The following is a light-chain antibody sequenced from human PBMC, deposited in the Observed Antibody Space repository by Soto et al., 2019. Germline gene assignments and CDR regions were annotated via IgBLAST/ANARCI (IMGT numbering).Light chain of an antibody. CDR1: QTISSW. V-gene: IGKV1-5*03. CDR3: QQSYGTPPWT. J-gene: IGKJ1*01. CDR2: KAS. Sequence: DIQMTQSPSTLSGSVGDRVTITCRASQTISSWLAWYQQKPGKAPKLLIYKASTLKSGVPSRFSGSGSGTEFTLTISSLQPDDFATYYCQQSYGTPPWTFGQGTKVDIK.